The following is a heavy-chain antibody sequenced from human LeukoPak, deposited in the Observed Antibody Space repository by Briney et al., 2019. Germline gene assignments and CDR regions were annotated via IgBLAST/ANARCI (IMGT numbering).Heavy chain of an antibody. Sequence: GGSLRLSCAASGFTFSSYGMHWVRQAPAKGLEWVAIISYDGSNKYYADSVKGRFTISRDNSKNTLYLQMNSLRAEDTAVYYCAKSTTVTQRAYFDYWGQGTLVTVSS. CDR2: ISYDGSNK. CDR1: GFTFSSYG. D-gene: IGHD4-17*01. CDR3: AKSTTVTQRAYFDY. V-gene: IGHV3-30*18. J-gene: IGHJ4*02.